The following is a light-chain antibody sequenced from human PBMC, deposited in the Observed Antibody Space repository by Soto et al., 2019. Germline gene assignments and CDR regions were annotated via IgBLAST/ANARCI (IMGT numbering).Light chain of an antibody. CDR3: SSYTSDNTYV. J-gene: IGLJ1*01. V-gene: IGLV2-14*03. CDR2: DVS. CDR1: SSDVGGYNY. Sequence: QSALTQPASVSGSPGQSITISCSGTSSDVGGYNYVSWYQQHPGKAPRVMIYDVSNRPSGVSDRFSGAKSGNTATLTISGLQAEDEADYYCSSYTSDNTYVFASETKVTVL.